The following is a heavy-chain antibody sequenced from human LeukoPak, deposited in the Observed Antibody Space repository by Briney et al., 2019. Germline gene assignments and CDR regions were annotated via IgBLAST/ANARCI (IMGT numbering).Heavy chain of an antibody. CDR2: MTTTSCFM. D-gene: IGHD6-13*01. Sequence: GGTLRLSCAASGFTFSDYDMSWVRQAPGKGLEWVSSMTTTSCFMYYADSVKVRVTISRDNAKNSLFLQMNSLRAEDTALYYCARLIGFTIAAAATDYWGQGALVTVSS. J-gene: IGHJ4*02. CDR3: ARLIGFTIAAAATDY. CDR1: GFTFSDYD. V-gene: IGHV3-21*01.